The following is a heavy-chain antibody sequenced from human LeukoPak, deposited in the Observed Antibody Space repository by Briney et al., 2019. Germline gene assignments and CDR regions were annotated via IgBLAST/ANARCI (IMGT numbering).Heavy chain of an antibody. Sequence: SVKVSCKASGGTFSSYAISWVRQAPGQGLEWMGRIIPILGIANYAQKFQGRVTITADKSTSTAYMELSSLRSEDTAVYYCARDSRETKWLLPTWFDPWGQGTLVTVSS. J-gene: IGHJ5*02. CDR2: IIPILGIA. CDR1: GGTFSSYA. CDR3: ARDSRETKWLLPTWFDP. D-gene: IGHD3-22*01. V-gene: IGHV1-69*04.